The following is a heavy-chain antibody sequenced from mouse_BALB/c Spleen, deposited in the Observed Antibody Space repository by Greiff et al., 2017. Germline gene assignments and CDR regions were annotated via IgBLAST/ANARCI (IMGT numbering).Heavy chain of an antibody. V-gene: IGHV1S137*01. J-gene: IGHJ2*01. Sequence: QVQLKESGAELVRPGVSVKISCKGSGYTFTDYAMHWVKQSHAKSLEWIGVISTYYGDASYNQKFKGKATMTVDKSSSTAYMELARLTSEDSAIYYCARSSARNYFDCWGQGTTLTVSS. CDR2: ISTYYGDA. CDR3: ARSSARNYFDC. CDR1: GYTFTDYA.